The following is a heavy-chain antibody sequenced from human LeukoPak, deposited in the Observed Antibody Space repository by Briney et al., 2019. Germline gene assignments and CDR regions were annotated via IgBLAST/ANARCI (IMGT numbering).Heavy chain of an antibody. Sequence: GGSLRLSCAASGFTFSSYGMHWVRQAPGKGLEWVAVIWYDGSNKYYADSVKGRFTISRDNSKNTLYLQMNSLRAEDTAVYYCAKDSASSGSYFLDAFDIWGQGTMVTVSS. CDR3: AKDSASSGSYFLDAFDI. CDR2: IWYDGSNK. CDR1: GFTFSSYG. D-gene: IGHD1-26*01. V-gene: IGHV3-33*06. J-gene: IGHJ3*02.